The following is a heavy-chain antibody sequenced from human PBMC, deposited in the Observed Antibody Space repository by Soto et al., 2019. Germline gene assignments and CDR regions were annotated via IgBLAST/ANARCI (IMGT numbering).Heavy chain of an antibody. V-gene: IGHV1-69*13. J-gene: IGHJ4*02. Sequence: SVKVSCKSSGGTFSSYSISWVRQAPGQGLEWMGGIIPIFGTANYAQKFQGRVTITADESTSTAYMELSSLRSEDTAVYYCARELKDSSGWPIDYWGQGTLVTVS. D-gene: IGHD3-22*01. CDR1: GGTFSSYS. CDR3: ARELKDSSGWPIDY. CDR2: IIPIFGTA.